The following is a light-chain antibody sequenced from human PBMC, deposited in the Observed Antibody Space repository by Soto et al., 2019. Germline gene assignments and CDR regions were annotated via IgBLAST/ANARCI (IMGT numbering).Light chain of an antibody. V-gene: IGKV1-39*01. CDR3: QQSNTTPRT. CDR2: TAS. Sequence: DIQMTQSPSPLSASVGDRVTITCRASQSVSTSLNWYQQQPGKAPKLLIYTASSLQSGVPSRFSGSGSGTDFTLTISSLQPEDFAIYYCQQSNTTPRTFGQGTKLEIK. CDR1: QSVSTS. J-gene: IGKJ2*01.